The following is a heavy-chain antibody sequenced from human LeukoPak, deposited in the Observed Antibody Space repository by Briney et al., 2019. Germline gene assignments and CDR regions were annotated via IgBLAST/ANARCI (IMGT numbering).Heavy chain of an antibody. CDR1: GFTFSNYG. D-gene: IGHD3-16*01. CDR3: ANERGVGWGPQRNSFTY. V-gene: IGHV3-30*02. J-gene: IGHJ4*02. Sequence: GGSLRLSCAASGFTFSNYGMHWVRQAPGKGLEWVAFIRYDGSNKYYADSVKGRFTISRDNSKNTLYLQMNSLRAEDTAVYYCANERGVGWGPQRNSFTYGGREPRVTVS. CDR2: IRYDGSNK.